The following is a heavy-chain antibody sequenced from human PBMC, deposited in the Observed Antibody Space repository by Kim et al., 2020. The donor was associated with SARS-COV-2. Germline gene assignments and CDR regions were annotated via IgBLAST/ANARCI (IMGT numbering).Heavy chain of an antibody. CDR3: ARGRKFYGSGSYYFDY. J-gene: IGHJ4*02. V-gene: IGHV3-7*01. D-gene: IGHD3-10*01. Sequence: GGSLRLSCAASGFTFSSYWMSWVRQAPGKGLEWVANIKQDGSEKYYVDSVKGRFTISRDNAKNSLYLQMNSLRAEDTAVYYCARGRKFYGSGSYYFDYWGQGTLVTVSS. CDR1: GFTFSSYW. CDR2: IKQDGSEK.